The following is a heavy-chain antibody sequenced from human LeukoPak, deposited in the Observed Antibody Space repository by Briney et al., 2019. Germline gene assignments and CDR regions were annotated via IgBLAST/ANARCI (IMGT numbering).Heavy chain of an antibody. V-gene: IGHV1-2*06. CDR1: GYTFSGDY. J-gene: IGHJ4*02. CDR2: IRSNSEDI. CDR3: AREPKQVIREFDY. Sequence: ASVKVSCKASGYTFSGDYMHWVRQAPGQGLEWMGRIRSNSEDIQYAQKFQGRVTMTWDTSTSTAYMELTRLTSDDTAVYYCAREPKQVIREFDYWGQGTLVTVSS. D-gene: IGHD1-26*01.